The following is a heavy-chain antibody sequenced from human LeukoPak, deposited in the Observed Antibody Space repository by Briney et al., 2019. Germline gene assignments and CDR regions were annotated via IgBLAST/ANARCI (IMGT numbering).Heavy chain of an antibody. Sequence: GASVKVSCKASGYTFTNYGITWVRQAPGQGLXXXXXISAYNANTNYAQKFQGRVTMTTDTSTSTVYMELRSLRSDDTAIYYCARTDYDILTGARMDVWGKGTTVTVSS. D-gene: IGHD3-9*01. CDR3: ARTDYDILTGARMDV. CDR2: ISAYNANT. CDR1: GYTFTNYG. J-gene: IGHJ6*04. V-gene: IGHV1-18*04.